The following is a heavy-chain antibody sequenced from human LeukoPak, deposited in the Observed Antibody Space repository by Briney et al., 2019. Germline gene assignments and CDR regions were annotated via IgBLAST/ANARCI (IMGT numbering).Heavy chain of an antibody. CDR3: AIGGYSSGYYSYYFDY. Sequence: ASVKVSCKVSGYTLTELSMHWVRQAPGKGLEWMGGFDPEDGETTYAQKFQGRVTMTEDTSTDTAYMELSSLRSEDTAVYYCAIGGYSSGYYSYYFDYWGQGTLVTVSS. V-gene: IGHV1-24*01. J-gene: IGHJ4*02. CDR1: GYTLTELS. CDR2: FDPEDGET. D-gene: IGHD3-22*01.